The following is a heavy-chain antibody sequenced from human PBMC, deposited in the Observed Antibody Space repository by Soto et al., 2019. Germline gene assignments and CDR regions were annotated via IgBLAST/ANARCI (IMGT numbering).Heavy chain of an antibody. V-gene: IGHV4-4*02. CDR1: GGSISSNNW. CDR3: ASNYGSGSYFSS. D-gene: IGHD3-10*01. Sequence: PSETLSLTCAVSGGSISSNNWWSWVRQPPGKGLEWIGEVYHSGTTNYNPSLKSRVTISVDKSQNQFSLKLRSVTAADTAVYYCASNYGSGSYFSSWGRGTLVTVSS. J-gene: IGHJ4*02. CDR2: VYHSGTT.